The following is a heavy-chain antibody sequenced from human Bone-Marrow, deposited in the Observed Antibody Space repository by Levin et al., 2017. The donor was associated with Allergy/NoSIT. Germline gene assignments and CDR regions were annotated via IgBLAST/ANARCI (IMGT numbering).Heavy chain of an antibody. CDR2: INHSGST. CDR1: GGSFSGSY. CDR3: ARGSCTNGVCSSSSGPKPNYFDY. V-gene: IGHV4-34*01. J-gene: IGHJ4*02. Sequence: SQTLSLTCAVYGGSFSGSYWSWIRQPPGKGLEWIGEINHSGSTNYNPSLKSRVTISVDTSKNQFSLKLSSVTAADTAVYYCARGSCTNGVCSSSSGPKPNYFDYWGQGTLVTVSS. D-gene: IGHD2-8*01.